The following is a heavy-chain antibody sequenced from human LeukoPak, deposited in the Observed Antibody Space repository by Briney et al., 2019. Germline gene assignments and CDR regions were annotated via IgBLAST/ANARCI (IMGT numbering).Heavy chain of an antibody. Sequence: PGRSLRLSCAASGFTFSSYAMHWVRQAPGKGLEWVAVTSYDGSNKYYADSVKGRFTISRDNSKNTLYLQMNSLRAEDTAVYYCARFVSSGYYTDYWGQGTLVTVSS. CDR2: TSYDGSNK. V-gene: IGHV3-30*04. J-gene: IGHJ4*02. CDR1: GFTFSSYA. CDR3: ARFVSSGYYTDY. D-gene: IGHD3-22*01.